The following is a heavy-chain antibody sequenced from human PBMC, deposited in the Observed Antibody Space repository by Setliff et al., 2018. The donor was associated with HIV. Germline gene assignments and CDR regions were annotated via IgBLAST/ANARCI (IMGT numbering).Heavy chain of an antibody. CDR2: VYTTGGT. V-gene: IGHV4-61*09. CDR3: ARDQSDWFY. D-gene: IGHD3-3*01. CDR1: GGSISSGIYY. J-gene: IGHJ4*02. Sequence: PSETLSLTCTVSGGSISSGIYYWIWIRQPAGKGLEWIGHVYTTGGTNYNPSLESRLTISVDTSRNQFSLRLSSVTAADTAVYYCARDQSDWFYWGQGTLVTVSS.